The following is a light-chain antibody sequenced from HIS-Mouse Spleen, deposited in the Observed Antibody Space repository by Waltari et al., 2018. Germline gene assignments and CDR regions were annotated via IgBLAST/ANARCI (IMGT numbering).Light chain of an antibody. Sequence: SYELTQPPSVSVSTGQTARITCPGDALPKKYAYWYQQKSGQAPVLVTYEDSKRPSGIPERFSGSSSGTMATLTISGAQVEDEADYYCYSTDSSGNHRVFGGGTKLTVL. V-gene: IGLV3-10*01. J-gene: IGLJ2*01. CDR3: YSTDSSGNHRV. CDR2: EDS. CDR1: ALPKKY.